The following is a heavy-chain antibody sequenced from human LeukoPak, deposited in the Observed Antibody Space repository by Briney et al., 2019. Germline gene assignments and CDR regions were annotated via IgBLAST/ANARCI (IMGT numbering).Heavy chain of an antibody. D-gene: IGHD1-26*01. CDR1: GGSISSGDYY. CDR3: ASHSGSYRHFDY. J-gene: IGHJ4*02. CDR2: IYYSGST. V-gene: IGHV4-30-4*01. Sequence: SETLSLTCTVSGGSISSGDYYWSWIRQPPGKGLEWIGYIYYSGSTYYNPSLKSRVTISVDTSKNQFSLKLSSVTAADTAVYYCASHSGSYRHFDYWGQGTLVTVSS.